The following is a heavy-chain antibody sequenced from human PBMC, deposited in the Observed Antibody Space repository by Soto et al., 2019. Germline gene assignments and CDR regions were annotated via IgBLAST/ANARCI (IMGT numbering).Heavy chain of an antibody. CDR1: GFTFSSCS. Sequence: GGSLRLSCAASGFTFSSCSMNWVRQAPGKGLEWLSYIHSSGVTKYYADSVKGRFTISRDNAKNSLYLLMNTLRPEDTAVYYCARAVNWNEFDPWGQGALVTVSS. D-gene: IGHD1-1*01. J-gene: IGHJ5*02. V-gene: IGHV3-48*04. CDR3: ARAVNWNEFDP. CDR2: IHSSGVTK.